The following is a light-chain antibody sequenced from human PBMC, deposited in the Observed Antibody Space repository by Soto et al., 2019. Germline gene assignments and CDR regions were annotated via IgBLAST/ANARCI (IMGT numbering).Light chain of an antibody. CDR2: PAS. CDR1: QGISSY. J-gene: IGKJ4*01. V-gene: IGKV1-9*01. CDR3: QQRNSYPLT. Sequence: DIQLTQSPSFLSASVGDRVTITCRASQGISSYLVWYQQKPGKAPNLLIYPASTLQSGVPSRFSGSGSGTEFTLTISSLQPEDFATFYCQQRNSYPLTFGGGTKVEIK.